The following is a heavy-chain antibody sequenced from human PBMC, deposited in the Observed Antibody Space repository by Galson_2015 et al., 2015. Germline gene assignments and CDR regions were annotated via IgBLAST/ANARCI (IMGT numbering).Heavy chain of an antibody. Sequence: SLRLSCAASGFTFSSYWMHWVRQVPGKGLMWVSRIKGDGSSIIYADSVKGRFTISRDNTKNTVWLQMNSLRVEDTAVYYCARDFIAAGGLDVWGQGTTVTVS. J-gene: IGHJ6*02. CDR2: IKGDGSSI. CDR1: GFTFSSYW. CDR3: ARDFIAAGGLDV. D-gene: IGHD3-16*02. V-gene: IGHV3-74*01.